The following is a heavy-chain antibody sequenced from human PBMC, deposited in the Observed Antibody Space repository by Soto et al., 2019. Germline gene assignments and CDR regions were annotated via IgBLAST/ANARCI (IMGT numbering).Heavy chain of an antibody. CDR1: GYTFTSYG. CDR2: ISAYNGNT. D-gene: IGHD5-12*01. Sequence: ASVKVSCKASGYTFTSYGITWVRQAPGQRLEWMGWISAYNGNTNYAQKLQGRVTMTTDTSTSTAYMELGRLRSDDTAVYYCARHRRTVATITPPFDYWGQGTLVTVSS. J-gene: IGHJ4*02. V-gene: IGHV1-18*01. CDR3: ARHRRTVATITPPFDY.